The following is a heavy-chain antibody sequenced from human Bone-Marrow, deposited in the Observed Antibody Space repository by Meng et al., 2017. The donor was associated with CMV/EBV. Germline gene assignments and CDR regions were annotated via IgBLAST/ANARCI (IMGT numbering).Heavy chain of an antibody. J-gene: IGHJ6*02. D-gene: IGHD2-2*01. CDR3: AREGYCSSTSCFDYPYYYGMDV. CDR1: GYTFTSYG. Sequence: ASVKVSCKASGYTFTSYGISWVRQAPGQGLEWMGWINPNSGGTNYAQKFQGRVTMTRDTSISTAYMELSRLRSDDTAVYYCAREGYCSSTSCFDYPYYYGMDVWGQGTTVTVSS. CDR2: INPNSGGT. V-gene: IGHV1-2*02.